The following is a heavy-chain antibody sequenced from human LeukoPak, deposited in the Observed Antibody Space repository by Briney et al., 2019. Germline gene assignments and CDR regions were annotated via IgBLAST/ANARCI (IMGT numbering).Heavy chain of an antibody. CDR1: GDSISSDY. V-gene: IGHV4-59*08. D-gene: IGHD3-16*01. CDR3: ARHRPGERRFDP. J-gene: IGHJ5*02. CDR2: INYSGIT. Sequence: SETLSLTCTVSGDSISSDYLSWLRQPPGKGLEWIGYINYSGITNYNPSLKSRVTISVDTSKNQFSLKLSSVTAADTAVYYCARHRPGERRFDPWGQGTLVTVSS.